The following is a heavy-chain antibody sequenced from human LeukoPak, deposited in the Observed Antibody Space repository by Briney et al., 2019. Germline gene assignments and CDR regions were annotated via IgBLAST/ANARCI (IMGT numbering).Heavy chain of an antibody. J-gene: IGHJ4*02. V-gene: IGHV4-59*01. CDR2: VSYSGRT. CDR1: GGSIRDYY. CDR3: ARYTYYESSGLSPGADY. Sequence: SETLSLTCTVSGGSIRDYYWSCIRQPPGKGWEWIGFVSYSGRTKYNPSLERRVTISVDQSKKQFSLRLSSLTAADTAVYYCARYTYYESSGLSPGADYWGQGTQVTVSS. D-gene: IGHD3-22*01.